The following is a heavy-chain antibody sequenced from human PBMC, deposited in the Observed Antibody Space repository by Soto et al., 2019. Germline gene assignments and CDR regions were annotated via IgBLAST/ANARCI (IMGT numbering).Heavy chain of an antibody. D-gene: IGHD3-16*01. CDR2: ISGGGDRT. J-gene: IGHJ2*01. CDR3: ARKVLGSTSRPDDWYFDL. CDR1: GFTFISYA. Sequence: EVQLLESGGGLVQPGGSLRLSCVGSGFTFISYAMNWVRQAPGKGLEWVSGISGGGDRTFDADSVKGRFTISRDNSKNTVNLQMNSLRADDTAVYYCARKVLGSTSRPDDWYFDLWGRGTLVTVSS. V-gene: IGHV3-23*01.